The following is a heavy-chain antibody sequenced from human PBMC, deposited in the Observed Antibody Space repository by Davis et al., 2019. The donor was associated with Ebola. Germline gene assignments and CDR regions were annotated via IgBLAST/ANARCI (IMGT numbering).Heavy chain of an antibody. Sequence: SVKVSCKASGDTFNTNSVIWVRQAPGQGLEWMGELTPLFATPSYSQKFQGRVTITADESTATAYMELSGLGSEDSAIYYCATAENSFGVVLRHYFESWGQGTLVTVSA. CDR2: LTPLFATP. V-gene: IGHV1-69*13. D-gene: IGHD3-3*01. CDR3: ATAENSFGVVLRHYFES. J-gene: IGHJ4*02. CDR1: GDTFNTNS.